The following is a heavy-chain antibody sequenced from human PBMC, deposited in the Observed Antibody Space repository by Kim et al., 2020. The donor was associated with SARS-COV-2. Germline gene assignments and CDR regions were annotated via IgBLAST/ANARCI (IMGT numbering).Heavy chain of an antibody. J-gene: IGHJ6*02. CDR3: AKDHVEVTTDTRAPYGLDV. CDR2: TAGNGVRK. V-gene: IGHV3-23*01. D-gene: IGHD4-17*01. CDR1: GFTFSSYA. Sequence: GGSLRLSCAASGFTFSSYAMAWVRQVPGKGLEWVSATAGNGVRKDYADSVRGRFTISRDNSKNTLHLQMNSLRAEDTAVYYCAKDHVEVTTDTRAPYGLDVWGQGTTVTVSS.